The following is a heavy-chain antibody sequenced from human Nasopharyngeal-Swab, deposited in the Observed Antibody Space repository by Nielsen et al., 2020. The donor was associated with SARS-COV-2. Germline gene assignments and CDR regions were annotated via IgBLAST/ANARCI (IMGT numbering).Heavy chain of an antibody. V-gene: IGHV4-34*01. CDR2: INHSGST. D-gene: IGHD6-13*01. CDR3: ARGQKGEQQLDPPLKTNNWFDP. Sequence: WIRQPPGKGLEWIGEINHSGSTNYNPSLKSRVTISVDTSKNQFSLKLSSVTAADTAVYYCARGQKGEQQLDPPLKTNNWFDPWGRGTLVTVSS. J-gene: IGHJ5*02.